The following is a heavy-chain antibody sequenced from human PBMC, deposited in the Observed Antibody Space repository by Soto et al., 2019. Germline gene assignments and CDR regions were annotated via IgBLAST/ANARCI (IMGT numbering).Heavy chain of an antibody. CDR3: ARQGDYVAGDAFDI. J-gene: IGHJ3*02. D-gene: IGHD4-17*01. V-gene: IGHV4-39*01. CDR1: GGSISSSSYY. Sequence: QLQLQESGPGLVKPSETLSLTCTVSGGSISSSSYYWGWIRQPPGKGLEWIGSIYYSGSTYYNPSLKSRVTISVDTSKNQFSLKLSSVTAADTAVYYCARQGDYVAGDAFDIWGQGTMVTVSS. CDR2: IYYSGST.